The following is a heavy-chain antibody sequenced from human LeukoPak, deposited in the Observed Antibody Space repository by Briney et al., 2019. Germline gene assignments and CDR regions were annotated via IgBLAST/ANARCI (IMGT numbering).Heavy chain of an antibody. V-gene: IGHV3-73*01. J-gene: IGHJ4*02. CDR2: IIGKTNSYAT. Sequence: PGGSLKLSCAASGFTFSDSAMNWVRQAPGKGLEWVGHIIGKTNSYATEYAASVKGRFTMSRDDSKNTAYLQMNSLKTEDTAVYYCTGGSGWYSPDYWGQGALVTVSS. CDR3: TGGSGWYSPDY. CDR1: GFTFSDSA. D-gene: IGHD6-19*01.